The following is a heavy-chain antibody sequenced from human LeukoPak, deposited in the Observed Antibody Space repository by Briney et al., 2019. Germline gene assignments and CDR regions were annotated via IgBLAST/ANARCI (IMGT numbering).Heavy chain of an antibody. CDR3: ARLHTFIAVAADFDY. Sequence: GGSLRLSCAASGFTFSTYAMSWVRQAPGPGLEWVSAISGSGDNTYYADSVKGRFTIFRDNSKNTLSLQMSSLRADDTAVYYCARLHTFIAVAADFDYWGQGTLVTVSS. V-gene: IGHV3-23*01. J-gene: IGHJ4*02. CDR2: ISGSGDNT. D-gene: IGHD6-19*01. CDR1: GFTFSTYA.